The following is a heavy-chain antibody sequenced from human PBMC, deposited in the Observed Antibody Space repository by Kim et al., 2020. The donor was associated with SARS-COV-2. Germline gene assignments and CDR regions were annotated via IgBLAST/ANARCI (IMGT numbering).Heavy chain of an antibody. J-gene: IGHJ4*02. CDR2: IRSKANSYAT. CDR1: GFTFSGSA. V-gene: IGHV3-73*01. CDR3: TADYGDYEVDYFDY. D-gene: IGHD4-17*01. Sequence: GGSLRLSCAASGFTFSGSAMHWVRQASGKGLEWVGRIRSKANSYATAYAASVKGRFTISRDDSKNTAYLQMNSLKTEDTAVYYCTADYGDYEVDYFDYWGQGTLVTVSS.